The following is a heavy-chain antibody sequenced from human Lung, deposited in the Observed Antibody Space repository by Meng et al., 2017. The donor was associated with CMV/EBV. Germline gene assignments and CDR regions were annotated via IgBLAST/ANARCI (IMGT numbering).Heavy chain of an antibody. V-gene: IGHV1-69*05. J-gene: IGHJ6*02. CDR2: IIPIFAIA. CDR3: ARDRTGDCSSTSCYNNYYYYGMDV. D-gene: IGHD2-2*02. CDR1: GGTFSSYA. Sequence: SXXVSXKASGGTFSSYAFSWVRQAPGQGLEWMGVIIPIFAIANYAQKFQGRVTITTDESTSTDYMELISLRSEDTAVYYCARDRTGDCSSTSCYNNYYYYGMDVWXQGTTVTVSS.